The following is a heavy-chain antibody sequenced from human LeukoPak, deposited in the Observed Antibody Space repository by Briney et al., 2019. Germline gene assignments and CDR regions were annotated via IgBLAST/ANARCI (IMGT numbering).Heavy chain of an antibody. CDR3: ARMGQQLVAPHGDY. Sequence: GGSLRLSCAASGFTFSSYSMSWVRQAPGKGLEWVSSISSSSSYIYYADSVEGRFTISRDNAKNSLYLQMNSLRAEDTAVYYCARMGQQLVAPHGDYWGQGTLVTVSS. D-gene: IGHD6-13*01. CDR1: GFTFSSYS. J-gene: IGHJ4*02. CDR2: ISSSSSYI. V-gene: IGHV3-21*01.